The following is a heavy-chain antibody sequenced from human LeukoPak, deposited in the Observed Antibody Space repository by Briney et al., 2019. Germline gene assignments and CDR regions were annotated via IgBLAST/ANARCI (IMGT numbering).Heavy chain of an antibody. D-gene: IGHD6-13*01. J-gene: IGHJ4*02. V-gene: IGHV1-2*02. Sequence: GASLKVSCKASGYTFTGYYMHRVRQAPGQGLEWMGWTNPNSGGTNYAQRFQGRVTMTSDTTISTAYMELSRLRSDDTAVYYCARGEGCWYHFDFWGQGKLVTVSS. CDR3: ARGEGCWYHFDF. CDR1: GYTFTGYY. CDR2: TNPNSGGT.